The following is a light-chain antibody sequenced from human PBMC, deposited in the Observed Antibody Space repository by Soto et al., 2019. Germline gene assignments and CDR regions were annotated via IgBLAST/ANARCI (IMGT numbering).Light chain of an antibody. Sequence: QSVLTQPPSASGSPGRSVTISCTGTSSDVGGYNYVSWYQQHPGKAPKLMIYEVSERPSGVPDRFSGSKSSNTASLTVSGLQAEDEADYYCSSYAGSNNFVFGTGTKVTVL. CDR2: EVS. V-gene: IGLV2-8*01. J-gene: IGLJ1*01. CDR1: SSDVGGYNY. CDR3: SSYAGSNNFV.